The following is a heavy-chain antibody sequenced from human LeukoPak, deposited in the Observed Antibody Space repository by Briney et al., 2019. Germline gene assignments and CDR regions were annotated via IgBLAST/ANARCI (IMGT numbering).Heavy chain of an antibody. Sequence: GASVKVSCKASGGTFSSYAISWVRQAPGQGLEWMGRIIPIFGTANYAQKLQGRVTITTDESTSTAYMELSSLRSEDTAVYYCASRQLDSYYYYYMDVWGKGTTVTVSS. CDR1: GGTFSSYA. CDR3: ASRQLDSYYYYYMDV. V-gene: IGHV1-69*05. D-gene: IGHD6-6*01. J-gene: IGHJ6*03. CDR2: IIPIFGTA.